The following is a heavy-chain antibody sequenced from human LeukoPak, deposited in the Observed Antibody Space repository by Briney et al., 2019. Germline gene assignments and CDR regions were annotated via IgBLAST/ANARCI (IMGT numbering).Heavy chain of an antibody. V-gene: IGHV3-23*01. D-gene: IGHD3-10*01. Sequence: GGSLRLSCAASGFTFSTYGMSWVRQAPGKGLEWVSAISGSGGGTYFADSVKGRFTISRDNAKNSLYLQMNSLRAEDTAVYYCARVGRNYFDYWGQGTLVTVSS. J-gene: IGHJ4*02. CDR2: ISGSGGGT. CDR1: GFTFSTYG. CDR3: ARVGRNYFDY.